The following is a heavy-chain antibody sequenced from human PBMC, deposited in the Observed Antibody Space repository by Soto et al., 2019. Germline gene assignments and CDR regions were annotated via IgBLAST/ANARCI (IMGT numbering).Heavy chain of an antibody. CDR3: ARRHGLDIDAYS. CDR2: IYYNGTT. V-gene: IGHV4-39*01. D-gene: IGHD2-21*01. J-gene: IGHJ4*02. CDR1: GGSISSPNFY. Sequence: SETLSLTCTVSGGSISSPNFYWSWIRQHPGKGLEWIGHIYYNGTTYYNPTLKSRVTISVDTSKNQFSLKLSSVTAAGTAVYFRARRHGLDIDAYSWGQGILVT.